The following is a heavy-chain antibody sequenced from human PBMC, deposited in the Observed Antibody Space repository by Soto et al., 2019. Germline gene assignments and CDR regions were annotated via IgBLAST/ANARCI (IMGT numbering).Heavy chain of an antibody. V-gene: IGHV4-34*01. Sequence: SETLSLTCAVYGGSFSGYYWSWIRQPPGKGLEWIGEINHSGSTNYNPSLKSRVTISVDTSKNQFSLKLSSVTAADTAVYYCARGPPNLPKYRAAAGNWFDPWGQGTLVTVSS. CDR1: GGSFSGYY. CDR2: INHSGST. J-gene: IGHJ5*02. D-gene: IGHD6-13*01. CDR3: ARGPPNLPKYRAAAGNWFDP.